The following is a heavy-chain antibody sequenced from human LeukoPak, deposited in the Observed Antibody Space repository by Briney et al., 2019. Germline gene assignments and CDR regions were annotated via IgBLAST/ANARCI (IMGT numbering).Heavy chain of an antibody. CDR1: GFTFSSYE. CDR2: IYSTGSGI. V-gene: IGHV3-48*03. CDR3: AREEVNCGGDCLDY. D-gene: IGHD2-21*02. Sequence: GGSLRLSCVASGFTFSSYEFNGVRQAPGKGLEWVSYIYSTGSGIYYADSVKGRFTVSRDNAKNSLSLQMNSLRDEDTGVYYCAREEVNCGGDCLDYWGQGSQVTISS. J-gene: IGHJ4*02.